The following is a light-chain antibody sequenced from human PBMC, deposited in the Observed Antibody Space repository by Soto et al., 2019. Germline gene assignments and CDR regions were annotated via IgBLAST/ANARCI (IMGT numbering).Light chain of an antibody. Sequence: DIQMTQSPSTLSASVGDRVTITCRASQTISHWLAWFQQKPGKAPNLLIYGVSNLASGVPSRFSGTGSGTEFTLTISNLQPDDIATYYCQQYGDYRWTFGHGTKVEIQ. CDR2: GVS. CDR3: QQYGDYRWT. V-gene: IGKV1-5*03. J-gene: IGKJ1*01. CDR1: QTISHW.